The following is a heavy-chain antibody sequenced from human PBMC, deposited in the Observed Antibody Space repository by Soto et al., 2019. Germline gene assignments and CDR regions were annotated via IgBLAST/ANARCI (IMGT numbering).Heavy chain of an antibody. V-gene: IGHV4-59*08. CDR1: GGSINHYY. Sequence: SETLSLTCTVSGGSINHYYWTWIRQPPGKGLEWMGYIYYSGTTTNYNPSLKCGVTISADTSKNQFSLNLISVSAADTAVYYCRRSSRYSTDVWGQGITVTVSS. CDR2: IYYSGTTT. D-gene: IGHD6-19*01. CDR3: RRSSRYSTDV. J-gene: IGHJ6*02.